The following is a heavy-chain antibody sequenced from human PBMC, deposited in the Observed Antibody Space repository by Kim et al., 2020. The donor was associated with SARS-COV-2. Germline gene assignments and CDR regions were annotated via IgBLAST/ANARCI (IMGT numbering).Heavy chain of an antibody. CDR1: GFTFSDYW. CDR3: ARSLRGYSFGW. V-gene: IGHV3-7*03. CDR2: IKQDGSEK. D-gene: IGHD5-18*01. Sequence: GGSLRLSCVVSGFTFSDYWMTWVRQAPGKGLEWVANIKQDGSEKYYVDSVKGRFTISRDNAKNSLYLQMSTLGAEDTAVYYCARSLRGYSFGWWGQGTMVTVSS. J-gene: IGHJ3*01.